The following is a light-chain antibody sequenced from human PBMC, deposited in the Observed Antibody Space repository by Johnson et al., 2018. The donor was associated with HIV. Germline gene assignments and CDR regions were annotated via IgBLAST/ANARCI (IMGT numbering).Light chain of an antibody. CDR2: ENN. CDR1: SSDIGKNY. CDR3: RTWVSSVSAPYV. Sequence: QPVLTQPPSVSAAPGQKVTISCSGSSSDIGKNYVSWYQQLPGTAPKLLVYENNKRPSGIPDRFSGSKSGTSATLDITGLQAGDEADYYCRTWVSSVSAPYVFGTGTTVTVL. J-gene: IGLJ1*01. V-gene: IGLV1-51*02.